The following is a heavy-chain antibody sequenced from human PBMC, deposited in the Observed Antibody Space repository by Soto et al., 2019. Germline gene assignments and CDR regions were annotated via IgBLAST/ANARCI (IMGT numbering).Heavy chain of an antibody. D-gene: IGHD3-3*01. Sequence: VKVSCKASGYTFTSYDINWVRQATGQGLEWMGWMNPNSGNTGYAQKFQGGVTMTRNTSISTAYMELNSLRSEDTAVYYCARGLRFLEWLPYYYYMDVWGKGTTVTVSS. V-gene: IGHV1-8*01. CDR2: MNPNSGNT. CDR3: ARGLRFLEWLPYYYYMDV. CDR1: GYTFTSYD. J-gene: IGHJ6*03.